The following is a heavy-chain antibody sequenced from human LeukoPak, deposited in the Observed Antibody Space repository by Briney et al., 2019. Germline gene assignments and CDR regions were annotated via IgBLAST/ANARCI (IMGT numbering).Heavy chain of an antibody. CDR3: AREESSGRNAFDI. Sequence: PSETLSLTCTVSGGSISTYYWSWIRQPPGKGLEWIGYIYYSGSTNYNPSLKSRVTISVDTSKNQFSLKLSSVTAADTAVYYCAREESSGRNAFDIWGQGTMVTVSS. CDR2: IYYSGST. V-gene: IGHV4-59*01. D-gene: IGHD3-10*01. J-gene: IGHJ3*02. CDR1: GGSISTYY.